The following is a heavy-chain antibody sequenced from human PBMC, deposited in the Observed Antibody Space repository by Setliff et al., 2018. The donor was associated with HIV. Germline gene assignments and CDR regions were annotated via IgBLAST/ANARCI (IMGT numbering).Heavy chain of an antibody. Sequence: SETLSLTCTVSGASVSTTGYYWGWLRQSPGKGLQWIGTTFYSGSTYYNPSLKSRATISVDTSKNQFSLKLSSVTAADTAVYYCARPRYTYGTPPAFDIWGRGTVVTVSS. J-gene: IGHJ3*02. D-gene: IGHD5-18*01. CDR2: TFYSGST. V-gene: IGHV4-39*01. CDR1: GASVSTTGYY. CDR3: ARPRYTYGTPPAFDI.